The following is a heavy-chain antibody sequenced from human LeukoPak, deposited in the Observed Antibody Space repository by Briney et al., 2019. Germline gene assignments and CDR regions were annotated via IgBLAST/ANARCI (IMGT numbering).Heavy chain of an antibody. Sequence: PGGSLTLSCAASGFTFSSYSMNWVRQAPGKGLEWVSSISSSSSYIFYADSVQGRFTISRDNAENSLFLQMNSLRAEDTAVYYCASRYCTSTNCYAFDIWGQGTMVTVSS. D-gene: IGHD2-2*01. J-gene: IGHJ3*02. V-gene: IGHV3-21*01. CDR1: GFTFSSYS. CDR3: ASRYCTSTNCYAFDI. CDR2: ISSSSSYI.